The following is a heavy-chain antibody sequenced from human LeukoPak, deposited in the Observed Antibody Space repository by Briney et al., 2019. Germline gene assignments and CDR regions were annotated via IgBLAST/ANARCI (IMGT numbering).Heavy chain of an antibody. CDR1: GYMFDTYG. CDR2: INTDNGKT. D-gene: IGHD1/OR15-1a*01. Sequence: ASVKVPCKASGYMFDTYGINWLRQVPGQGLEWMGWINTDNGKTNYAQEVQGRVTMMRDTSTTTVYMELRSLRSDDTAVYYCARKGCTYNCNIFDYWGQGTLVAVSS. J-gene: IGHJ4*02. V-gene: IGHV1-18*01. CDR3: ARKGCTYNCNIFDY.